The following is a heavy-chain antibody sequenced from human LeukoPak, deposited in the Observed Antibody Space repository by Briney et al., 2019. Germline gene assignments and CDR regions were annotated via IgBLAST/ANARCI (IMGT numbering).Heavy chain of an antibody. Sequence: GGSLRLSCAASGFTFSSYGINWVRQAPGKGLEWVSGISGSGSSTYYADSVKGRFTISRDNSKNTLYLQKNSLRAEDTAVYYCAKVGKWEPYYFDYWGQGTLVTVSS. V-gene: IGHV3-23*01. CDR2: ISGSGSST. D-gene: IGHD1-26*01. CDR1: GFTFSSYG. J-gene: IGHJ4*02. CDR3: AKVGKWEPYYFDY.